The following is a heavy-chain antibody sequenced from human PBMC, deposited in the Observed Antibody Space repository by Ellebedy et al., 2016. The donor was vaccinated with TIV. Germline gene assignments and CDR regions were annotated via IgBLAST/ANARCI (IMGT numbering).Heavy chain of an antibody. Sequence: SETLSLTXTVSGGSVSSGSYYWSWIRQPAGKGLEWIGRIYTSGSTNYNPSLKSRVTMSVDTSKNQFSLKLSSVTAADTAVYYCARGVRGVDFDYWGQGTLVTVSS. CDR1: GGSVSSGSYY. J-gene: IGHJ4*02. V-gene: IGHV4-61*02. CDR3: ARGVRGVDFDY. CDR2: IYTSGST. D-gene: IGHD2-15*01.